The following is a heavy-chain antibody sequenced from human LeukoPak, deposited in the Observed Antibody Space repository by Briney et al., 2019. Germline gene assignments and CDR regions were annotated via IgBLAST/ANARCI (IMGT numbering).Heavy chain of an antibody. CDR1: GFTVSSNY. CDR2: IYSGGST. CDR3: ASGSGSYRTPYYYMGV. V-gene: IGHV3-53*01. D-gene: IGHD3-10*01. Sequence: GGSLRLSCAASGFTVSSNYMSWVRQAPGKGLEWVSVIYSGGSTYYADSVKGRFTISRGNSKNTLYLQMNNLRAEDTAVYYCASGSGSYRTPYYYMGVWGKGTTVTVSS. J-gene: IGHJ6*03.